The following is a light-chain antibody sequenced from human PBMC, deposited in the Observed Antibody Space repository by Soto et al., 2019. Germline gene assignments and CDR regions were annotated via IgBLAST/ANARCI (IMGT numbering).Light chain of an antibody. CDR1: QRVSTT. CDR3: QQYNNWPPYT. J-gene: IGKJ2*01. CDR2: GAS. Sequence: EIVRTQSPATLSASPGERATLSCRASQRVSTTLAWYQQKPGQAPRLLIYGASTMATGIPARFSGSGSGTEFTLTISRLQSEDFAVYSCQQYNNWPPYTFGQGTKLEIK. V-gene: IGKV3-15*01.